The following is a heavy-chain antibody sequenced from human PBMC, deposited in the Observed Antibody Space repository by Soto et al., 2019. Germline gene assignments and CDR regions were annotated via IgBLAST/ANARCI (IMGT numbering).Heavy chain of an antibody. CDR1: GFTFSSYG. CDR2: ISYDGSNK. V-gene: IGHV3-30*18. D-gene: IGHD5-18*01. J-gene: IGHJ4*02. CDR3: AKDRVAWIQLWQPFYY. Sequence: QVQLVESGGGVVQPGRSLRLSCAASGFTFSSYGMHWVRQAPGKGLEWVAVISYDGSNKYYADSVKGRFTISRDNSKNTLYLQMNSLRAEDTAVYYCAKDRVAWIQLWQPFYYWGQGTLVTVSS.